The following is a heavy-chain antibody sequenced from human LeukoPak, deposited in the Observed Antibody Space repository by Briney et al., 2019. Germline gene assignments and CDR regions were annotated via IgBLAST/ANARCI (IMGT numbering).Heavy chain of an antibody. CDR3: ARGHPPDY. V-gene: IGHV3-11*01. Sequence: GGSLRLSCEASGFTFSDHYISWIRQVPGKGLEWLLYIGPSGSAVYYADSVKGRFTISRDNAKNSLYLQMNSLRAEDTAVYYCARGHPPDYWGQGTLVTVSS. CDR2: IGPSGSAV. J-gene: IGHJ4*02. CDR1: GFTFSDHY.